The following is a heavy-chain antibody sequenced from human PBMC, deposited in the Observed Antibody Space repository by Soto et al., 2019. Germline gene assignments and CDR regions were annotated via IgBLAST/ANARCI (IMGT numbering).Heavy chain of an antibody. CDR1: GGTFSSYA. J-gene: IGHJ6*02. Sequence: GASVKVSCKASGGTFSSYAISWVRQAPGQGLEWMGGIIPIFGAANYAQKFQGRVTITADESTSTAYMELSSLRSEDTAVYYCAGVXVSVVAVRDYYYYGMDVWGQGTTVTVSS. CDR3: AGVXVSVVAVRDYYYYGMDV. D-gene: IGHD2-15*01. CDR2: IIPIFGAA. V-gene: IGHV1-69*13.